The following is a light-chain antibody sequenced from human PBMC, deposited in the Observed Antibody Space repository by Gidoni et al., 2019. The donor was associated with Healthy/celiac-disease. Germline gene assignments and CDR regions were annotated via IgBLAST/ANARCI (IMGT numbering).Light chain of an antibody. V-gene: IGKV3-11*01. CDR3: QQRSNWLALT. J-gene: IGKJ4*01. CDR1: QSVSSY. CDR2: DAS. Sequence: EIVLTQSPATLSLSPGERATLSCRASQSVSSYLAWYQQKPGQAPRLLIYDASNRATGIPARFSGMGSWTDFTLTISSLEPEDFAVYYCQQRSNWLALTFGGGTKVEIK.